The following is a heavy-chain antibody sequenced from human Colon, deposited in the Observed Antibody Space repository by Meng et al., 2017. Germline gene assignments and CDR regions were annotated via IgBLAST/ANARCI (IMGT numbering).Heavy chain of an antibody. CDR1: GGIFSSYA. CDR2: INPYNGNT. CDR3: ARFNHRAPDY. V-gene: IGHV1-18*01. Sequence: QGQRVQLGAEVNKPGSSGRVSCKASGGIFSSYAISWVRQAPGQGLEWMGWINPYNGNTNYPQKLQGRVTMTTDTSTSTAYMELRSLRSDDTAVYYCARFNHRAPDYWGQGTLVTVSS. D-gene: IGHD1-14*01. J-gene: IGHJ4*02.